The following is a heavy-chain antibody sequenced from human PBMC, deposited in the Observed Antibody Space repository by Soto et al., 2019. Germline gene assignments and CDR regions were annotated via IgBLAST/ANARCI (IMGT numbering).Heavy chain of an antibody. Sequence: EVQLVASGGGLLQPGGSLRLSCAASGFTLSDHNLDCVRQAPGKGLEWVGRSRNRVKSFTTAYAASVRGRFTFSRDDSTNSLYLQMNSLKTCDTAGYYCARASTPDSTGYDYCGQGTLVTGSS. CDR3: ARASTPDSTGYDY. J-gene: IGHJ4*02. CDR1: GFTLSDHN. D-gene: IGHD3-3*01. CDR2: SRNRVKSFTT. V-gene: IGHV3-72*01.